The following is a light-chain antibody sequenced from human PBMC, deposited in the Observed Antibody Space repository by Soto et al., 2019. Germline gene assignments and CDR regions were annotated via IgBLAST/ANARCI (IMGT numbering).Light chain of an antibody. Sequence: QSVLTQPASVSGSPGQSITISCTGTSSDVGGYNYVSWYQQHPGKAPKLMIYDVSNRPSGVSNRFSGSKSGNTASLTISGLLAEYEADYYCSSYTSSSTPLYVLGTGTKVTVL. CDR3: SSYTSSSTPLYV. CDR2: DVS. V-gene: IGLV2-14*01. J-gene: IGLJ1*01. CDR1: SSDVGGYNY.